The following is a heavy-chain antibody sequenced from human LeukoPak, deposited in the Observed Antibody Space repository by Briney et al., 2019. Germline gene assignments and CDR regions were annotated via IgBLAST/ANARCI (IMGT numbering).Heavy chain of an antibody. CDR1: GFTLNNYA. D-gene: IGHD4-17*01. CDR3: ARAIPGGDGALDY. CDR2: VISNGGST. Sequence: PGGSLRLSCAASGFTLNNYAMTWVRQAPGEGLQWVSSVISNGGSTYHADSVRGRFTISRDNSKNTLYLQMNSLRAEDTAIYYCARAIPGGDGALDYWGQGTLVTVSS. V-gene: IGHV3-23*01. J-gene: IGHJ4*02.